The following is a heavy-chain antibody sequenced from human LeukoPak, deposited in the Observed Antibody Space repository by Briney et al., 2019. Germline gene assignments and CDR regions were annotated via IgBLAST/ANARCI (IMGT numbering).Heavy chain of an antibody. D-gene: IGHD2-21*02. V-gene: IGHV6-1*01. Sequence: SQTLSLTCAISGDSVSSNSVTWNWIRQSPPRGLEWLGRTYYRSTWYNDYAVSVRGRITVNPDTSKNQFSLHLNSVTPEDTAVYYCARRLTQCDCFDPWGQGILVTVSS. CDR2: TYYRSTWYN. J-gene: IGHJ5*02. CDR1: GDSVSSNSVT. CDR3: ARRLTQCDCFDP.